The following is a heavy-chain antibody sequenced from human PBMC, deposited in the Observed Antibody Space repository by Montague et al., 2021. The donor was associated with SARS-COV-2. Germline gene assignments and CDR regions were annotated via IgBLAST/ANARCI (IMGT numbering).Heavy chain of an antibody. J-gene: IGHJ6*02. Sequence: SETLSLTCTVSGGSISSYYWSWIRQYPGKGLEWIGYIYYSGRTNYNPSLKSRVTISVDTSKNQFSLKMISVIATDTAVYYCARGGGNSADYDSYAMDVWGQGTTVTVSS. D-gene: IGHD4-23*01. CDR3: ARGGGNSADYDSYAMDV. CDR1: GGSISSYY. V-gene: IGHV4-59*01. CDR2: IYYSGRT.